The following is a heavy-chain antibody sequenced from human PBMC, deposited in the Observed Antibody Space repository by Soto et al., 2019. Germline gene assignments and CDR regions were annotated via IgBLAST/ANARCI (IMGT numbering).Heavy chain of an antibody. D-gene: IGHD3-10*01. CDR1: GFTFSNYA. Sequence: GGSLRLSCAASGFTFSNYALNWVRQAPGKGLEWVSAISGSGGGTYYADSVKGRFTISRDNSKNTLYLQMNSLRAEDTAVYYCAKERLPSSGSYYTLFDYWGQGTLVTVS. V-gene: IGHV3-23*01. J-gene: IGHJ4*02. CDR2: ISGSGGGT. CDR3: AKERLPSSGSYYTLFDY.